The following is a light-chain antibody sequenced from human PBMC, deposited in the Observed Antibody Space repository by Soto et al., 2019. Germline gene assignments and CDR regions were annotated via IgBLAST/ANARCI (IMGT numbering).Light chain of an antibody. CDR3: SSYTSSSTLPYV. V-gene: IGLV2-14*01. J-gene: IGLJ1*01. Sequence: QSALTQPASVSGPPGQPITISCTGTSSDVGGYNYVSWYQQHPGKAPKLMIYDVSNRPSGVSNRFSGSKSGNTASLTISGLQAEDEADYYCSSYTSSSTLPYVFGTGTKVTVL. CDR2: DVS. CDR1: SSDVGGYNY.